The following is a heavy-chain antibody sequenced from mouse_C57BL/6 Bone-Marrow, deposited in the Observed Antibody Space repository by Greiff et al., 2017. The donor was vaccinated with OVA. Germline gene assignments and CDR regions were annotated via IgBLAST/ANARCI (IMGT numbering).Heavy chain of an antibody. CDR2: ISDGGSDT. Sequence: DVQLVESGGGLVKPGGSLKLSCAASGFTFSSYAMSWVRQTPDKRLEWVATISDGGSDTYYPDNVKGRFTISRDNAKNNLYLQMSHLKSEDTAMYYCARDGGYYVSFAYWGQGTLVTVSA. CDR3: ARDGGYYVSFAY. D-gene: IGHD2-3*01. CDR1: GFTFSSYA. J-gene: IGHJ3*01. V-gene: IGHV5-4*01.